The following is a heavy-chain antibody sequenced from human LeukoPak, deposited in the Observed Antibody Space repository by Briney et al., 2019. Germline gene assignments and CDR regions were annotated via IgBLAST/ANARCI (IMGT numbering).Heavy chain of an antibody. CDR2: TSDRGDYT. V-gene: IGHV3-23*01. Sequence: HPGGSLRLSCAASGFTLTSYSVSWVRQAPGKGLEWVSGTSDRGDYTYYADSVKGRFTISRDSSKNTLFLQMNSLRAEDTALYFCARKAQYNGHYPLDYWGQGTLVTVSS. D-gene: IGHD1-7*01. J-gene: IGHJ4*02. CDR1: GFTLTSYS. CDR3: ARKAQYNGHYPLDY.